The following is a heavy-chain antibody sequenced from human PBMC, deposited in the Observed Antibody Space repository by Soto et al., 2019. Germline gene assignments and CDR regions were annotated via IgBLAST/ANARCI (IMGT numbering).Heavy chain of an antibody. Sequence: SETLSLTCAVYGGSFSGYYWSWIRQPPGKGLEWIGEINHSGSTNYNPPLKSRVTISVDTSKNQFSLKLSSVTAADTAVYYCARGGHDYGDYESWGQGTTVTVSS. CDR3: ARGGHDYGDYES. CDR1: GGSFSGYY. V-gene: IGHV4-34*01. J-gene: IGHJ6*02. CDR2: INHSGST. D-gene: IGHD4-17*01.